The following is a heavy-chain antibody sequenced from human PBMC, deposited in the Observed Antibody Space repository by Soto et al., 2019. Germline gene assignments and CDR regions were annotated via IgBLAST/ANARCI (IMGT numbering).Heavy chain of an antibody. J-gene: IGHJ6*02. Sequence: ASVKVSGKASGVTFSSYAISWVRQAPGQGLEWMGGIIPIFGTANYAQKFQGRVTITADESTSTAYMELSSLRSEDTAVYYCARSPLGYCSGGSCYPEGYYYYGMDVWGQGTTVTVSS. CDR1: GVTFSSYA. CDR2: IIPIFGTA. CDR3: ARSPLGYCSGGSCYPEGYYYYGMDV. D-gene: IGHD2-15*01. V-gene: IGHV1-69*13.